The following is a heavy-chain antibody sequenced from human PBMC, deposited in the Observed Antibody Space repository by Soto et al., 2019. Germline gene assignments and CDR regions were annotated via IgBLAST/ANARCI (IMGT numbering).Heavy chain of an antibody. J-gene: IGHJ5*02. D-gene: IGHD3-10*01. CDR2: INHSGST. V-gene: IGHV4-34*01. CDR1: GGSISSGYY. CDR3: ARGTAYYGSGSSNWFDP. Sequence: SETLSLTXSVSGGSISSGYYWSWIRQPPGKGLEWIGEINHSGSTNYNPSLKSRVTISVDTSKNQFSLKLSSVTAADTAVYYCARGTAYYGSGSSNWFDPWGQGTLVTVSS.